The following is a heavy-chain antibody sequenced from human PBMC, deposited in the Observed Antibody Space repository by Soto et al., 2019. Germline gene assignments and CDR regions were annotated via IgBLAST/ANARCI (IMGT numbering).Heavy chain of an antibody. CDR2: ISAYNGNT. CDR3: ARDLGQQHLVRPNYYYYGMDV. V-gene: IGHV1-18*01. CDR1: GYTFTSYG. J-gene: IGHJ6*02. D-gene: IGHD6-13*01. Sequence: VQLVQSGAEVKKPGASVKVSCKASGYTFTSYGISWVRQAPGQGLEWMGWISAYNGNTNYAQKLQGRVTMTTDTSTSTAYMELRSLRSDDTAVYYCARDLGQQHLVRPNYYYYGMDVWGQGTTVTVSS.